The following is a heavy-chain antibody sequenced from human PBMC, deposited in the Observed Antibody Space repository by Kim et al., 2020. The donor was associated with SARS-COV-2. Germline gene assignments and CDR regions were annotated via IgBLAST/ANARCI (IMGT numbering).Heavy chain of an antibody. Sequence: GGSLRLSCAASGFTFSNAWMSWVRQAPGKGLEWVGRIKSKTDGGTTDYAAPVKGRFTISRDDSKNTLYLQMNSLKTEDTAVYYCTTDIDGDYDYYYYYGMDVWGLGTTVTVSS. J-gene: IGHJ6*02. CDR2: IKSKTDGGTT. D-gene: IGHD4-17*01. CDR1: GFTFSNAW. V-gene: IGHV3-15*01. CDR3: TTDIDGDYDYYYYYGMDV.